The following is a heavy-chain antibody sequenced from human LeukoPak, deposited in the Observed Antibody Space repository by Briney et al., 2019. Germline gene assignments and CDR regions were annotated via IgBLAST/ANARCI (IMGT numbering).Heavy chain of an antibody. Sequence: NPSETLSLTCAVSGGSISSYHWSWIRQPPGKGLEWLGCIYYSGSTNYNPSLKSRVTISIDTSKNQFSLKLSSVTAADTAVYYCARESLSGNYYGMDVWGQGTTVTVSS. CDR3: ARESLSGNYYGMDV. CDR1: GGSISSYH. D-gene: IGHD2/OR15-2a*01. CDR2: IYYSGST. V-gene: IGHV4-59*01. J-gene: IGHJ6*02.